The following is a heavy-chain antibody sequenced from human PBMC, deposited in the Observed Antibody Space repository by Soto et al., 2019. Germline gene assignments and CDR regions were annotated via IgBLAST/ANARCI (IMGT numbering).Heavy chain of an antibody. V-gene: IGHV4-30-2*01. CDR2: IYQSGNT. CDR1: GDSISRGAFS. Sequence: QLQLQESGSGLVKPSPTLSLTCAVSGDSISRGAFSWSWIRQPPGKGLEWIGYIYQSGNTYYHPSPKSRVTISLERSKNQFSLKLSSVTAADTAVYYCVRGIKGLQIDFWGQGTLVTVSS. D-gene: IGHD4-4*01. J-gene: IGHJ4*02. CDR3: VRGIKGLQIDF.